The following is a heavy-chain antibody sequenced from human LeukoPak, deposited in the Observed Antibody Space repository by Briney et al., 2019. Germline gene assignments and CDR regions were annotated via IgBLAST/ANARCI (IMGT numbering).Heavy chain of an antibody. CDR3: ARDFWSGYGVNWFDP. D-gene: IGHD3-3*01. V-gene: IGHV5-51*01. Sequence: GESLEISCKGSGYSFTTYWIGWVRQMPGKGLEWMGIINPGDPDIRYSPSFQGQVTISVDKSISTAYLQWSSLKASDTAMYYCARDFWSGYGVNWFDPWGQGTLVTVSS. J-gene: IGHJ5*02. CDR1: GYSFTTYW. CDR2: INPGDPDI.